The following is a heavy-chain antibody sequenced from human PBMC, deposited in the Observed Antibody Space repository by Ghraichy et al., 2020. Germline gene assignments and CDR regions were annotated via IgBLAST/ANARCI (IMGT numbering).Heavy chain of an antibody. D-gene: IGHD3-10*01. CDR3: ARHESAGSYSNWFDP. J-gene: IGHJ5*02. Sequence: SETLSHTCTVSGGSISSYYWSWIRQPPGKGLEWIGYIYYSGSTKYNPSLKSRVTISVDTSKNQFSLKLSSVTAADTAVYYCARHESAGSYSNWFDPWGQGTLVTVSS. CDR1: GGSISSYY. CDR2: IYYSGST. V-gene: IGHV4-59*08.